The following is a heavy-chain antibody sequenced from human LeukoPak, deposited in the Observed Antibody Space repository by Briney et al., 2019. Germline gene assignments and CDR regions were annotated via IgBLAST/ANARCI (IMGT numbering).Heavy chain of an antibody. D-gene: IGHD6-13*01. V-gene: IGHV3-66*02. Sequence: GGSLRLSCAASGFTVSSNYMNWVRQAPGKGLEWVSVIYSGGNTYYADSVKGRFTISRDNSKNKLYLQMNSLRAEDTAVYYCASRLGSSWGGFDYWGQGTLVTVSS. CDR3: ASRLGSSWGGFDY. J-gene: IGHJ4*02. CDR2: IYSGGNT. CDR1: GFTVSSNY.